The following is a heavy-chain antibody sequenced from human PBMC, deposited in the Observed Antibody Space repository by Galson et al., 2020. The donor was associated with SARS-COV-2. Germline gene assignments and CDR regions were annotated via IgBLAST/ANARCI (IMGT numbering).Heavy chain of an antibody. J-gene: IGHJ1*01. V-gene: IGHV1-69*13. Sequence: SVKVSCKASGGTFSSYAISWVRQAPGQGLEWMGGIIPIFGTANYAQKFQGRVTITADESTSTAYMELSSLRSEDTAVYYCARHSLHRPYCSGGSCYHGVYFQHWGQGTLVTVSS. CDR2: IIPIFGTA. D-gene: IGHD2-15*01. CDR1: GGTFSSYA. CDR3: ARHSLHRPYCSGGSCYHGVYFQH.